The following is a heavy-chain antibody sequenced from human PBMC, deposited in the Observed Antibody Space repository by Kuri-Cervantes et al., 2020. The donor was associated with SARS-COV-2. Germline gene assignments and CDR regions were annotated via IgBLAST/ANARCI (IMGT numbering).Heavy chain of an antibody. J-gene: IGHJ6*02. D-gene: IGHD2-2*02. CDR3: ARLAGPVVVPAAIRYYYYGMDV. V-gene: IGHV4-34*01. CDR2: INDSGST. CDR1: GGSFSGYY. Sequence: SETLSLTCDVSGGSFSGYYWNWIRQPPGKGLEWIGEINDSGSTNYNPSLKSRVTISIDTSKNQFSLKLSSVTAADTAVYYCARLAGPVVVPAAIRYYYYGMDVWGQGTTVTVSS.